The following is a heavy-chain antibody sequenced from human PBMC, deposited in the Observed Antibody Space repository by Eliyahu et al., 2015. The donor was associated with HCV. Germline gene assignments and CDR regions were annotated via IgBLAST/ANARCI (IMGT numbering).Heavy chain of an antibody. CDR1: GFVFSDYY. J-gene: IGHJ4*02. V-gene: IGHV3-11*01. Sequence: QVQLVESGGGFVKPGGSLRLSCAASGFVFSDYYISWIRQAPGKGXGWVSHIGGTGATIHYIDSVQGRFTISRDNTKTVAFLQMNNLTADDTAVYYCVRGGYGPKKPYDHWGQGALVTVSS. CDR2: IGGTGATI. CDR3: VRGGYGPKKPYDH. D-gene: IGHD3-22*01.